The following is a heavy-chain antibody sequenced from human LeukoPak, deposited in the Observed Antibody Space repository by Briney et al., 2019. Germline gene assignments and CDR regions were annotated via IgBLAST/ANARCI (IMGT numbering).Heavy chain of an antibody. V-gene: IGHV4-30-4*01. CDR2: IYYSGST. J-gene: IGHJ4*02. Sequence: SQTLSLTCSVSGDSISSGDYYWNWIRQPPGKGLEWIGYIYYSGSTSDNPSLKSRVTISMDTSKNQISLKLSSVTAADTAVYYCARWFYYGSGRRQFDYWGQGALVTVSS. CDR3: ARWFYYGSGRRQFDY. CDR1: GDSISSGDYY. D-gene: IGHD3-10*01.